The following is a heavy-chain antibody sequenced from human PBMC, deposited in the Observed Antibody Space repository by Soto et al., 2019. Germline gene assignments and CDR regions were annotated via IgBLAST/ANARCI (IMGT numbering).Heavy chain of an antibody. Sequence: QITLNESGPTQVKPRQTLTLTCTFSGFSLTTSGVGVGWIRQSPGKAPEWLALIYWDDDKRYSPSLKSRLTITTDTSKSQVVLTMADLDPADTATSYCAHRVLRTVFGLVTTTAIYFDFWGHGTPVAVSS. CDR3: AHRVLRTVFGLVTTTAIYFDF. D-gene: IGHD3-3*01. J-gene: IGHJ4*01. CDR1: GFSLTTSGVG. V-gene: IGHV2-5*02. CDR2: IYWDDDK.